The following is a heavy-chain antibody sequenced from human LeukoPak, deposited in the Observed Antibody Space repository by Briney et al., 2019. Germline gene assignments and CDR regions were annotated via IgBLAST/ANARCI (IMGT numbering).Heavy chain of an antibody. J-gene: IGHJ5*02. D-gene: IGHD2-2*01. Sequence: SETLSLTCAVSGGSISSYHWSWIRHPPGKGLEWIGYMSYSGSTNYNPSLKSRVTISLDTSKNQFSLKLSSVTAADTAVYYCASGGYCGSTDCYPNWFDPWGQGTLVTVSS. CDR2: MSYSGST. CDR1: GGSISSYH. V-gene: IGHV4-59*01. CDR3: ASGGYCGSTDCYPNWFDP.